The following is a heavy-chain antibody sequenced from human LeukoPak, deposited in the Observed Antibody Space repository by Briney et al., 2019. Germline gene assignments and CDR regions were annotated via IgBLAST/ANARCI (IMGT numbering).Heavy chain of an antibody. D-gene: IGHD3-22*01. CDR3: ATSDDSSGTD. CDR1: GFTFSGYW. J-gene: IGHJ4*02. V-gene: IGHV3-7*01. CDR2: INLDGSVK. Sequence: GGSLRLSCAASGFTFSGYWMSWVRQAPGKGLEWVANINLDGSVKHYEDSAKGRFTISRDNAKNSLYLQMNSLRAEDTALYYCATSDDSSGTDWGQGTLVTVSS.